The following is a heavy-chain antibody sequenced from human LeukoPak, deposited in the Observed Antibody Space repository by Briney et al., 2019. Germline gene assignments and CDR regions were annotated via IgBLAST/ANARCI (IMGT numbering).Heavy chain of an antibody. Sequence: SETLSLTCTVSGGSISSYYWSWIRQPPGKGLEWIGYIYYSGSTNYNPALKNRVTISVDTSTNQFSLKLSSVTAADTAVYYCARVGSSSSFDYWGQGTLVTVSS. V-gene: IGHV4-59*01. CDR2: IYYSGST. D-gene: IGHD6-6*01. CDR3: ARVGSSSSFDY. J-gene: IGHJ4*02. CDR1: GGSISSYY.